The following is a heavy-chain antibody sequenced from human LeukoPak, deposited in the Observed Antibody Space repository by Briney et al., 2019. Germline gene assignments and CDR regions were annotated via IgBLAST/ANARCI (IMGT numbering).Heavy chain of an antibody. V-gene: IGHV4-30-2*01. CDR3: ARKDYYDSSGYYFGFDY. CDR2: IYHSGST. Sequence: SQTLSLTCAVSGGSISSGGYSWSWIRQPPGKGLEWIGEIYHSGSTNYNPSLKSRVTISVDKSKNQFSLKLSSVTAADTAVYYCARKDYYDSSGYYFGFDYWGQGTLVTVSS. D-gene: IGHD3-22*01. CDR1: GGSISSGGYS. J-gene: IGHJ4*02.